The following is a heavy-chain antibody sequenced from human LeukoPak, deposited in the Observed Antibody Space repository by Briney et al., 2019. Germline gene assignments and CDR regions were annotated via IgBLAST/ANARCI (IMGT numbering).Heavy chain of an antibody. CDR1: GFIFTTYW. J-gene: IGHJ4*02. D-gene: IGHD3-10*01. CDR3: AKLAKYFYGSETYYFFEH. V-gene: IGHV3-7*01. CDR2: IKQDGTEK. Sequence: GGSLRLSCAASGFIFTTYWMGWVRQAPGKGLEWVANIKQDGTEKYYVDSAMGRFTISRDNAKNSLYLQMNSLRVEDTAMYYCAKLAKYFYGSETYYFFEHWGQGTPVTASS.